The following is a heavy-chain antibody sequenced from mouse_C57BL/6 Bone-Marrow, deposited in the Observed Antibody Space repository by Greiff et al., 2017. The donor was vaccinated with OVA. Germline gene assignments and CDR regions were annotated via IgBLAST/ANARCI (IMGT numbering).Heavy chain of an antibody. CDR2: IYPRSGNT. CDR1: GYTFTSYG. D-gene: IGHD1-1*01. Sequence: VKLMESGAELVRPGASVKLSCKASGYTFTSYGISWVKQSTGQGLEWIGEIYPRSGNTYYNETFKGKATLTADKSTSTVYMELRSLTSEDSAVYFCARSGLLRYAMDYWGQGTAVTVSS. CDR3: ARSGLLRYAMDY. J-gene: IGHJ4*01. V-gene: IGHV1-81*01.